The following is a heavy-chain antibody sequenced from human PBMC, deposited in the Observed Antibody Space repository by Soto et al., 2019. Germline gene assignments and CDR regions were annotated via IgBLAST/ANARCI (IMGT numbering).Heavy chain of an antibody. D-gene: IGHD1-7*01. CDR2: MWHEGGNK. Sequence: QVQMVESGGGVVQPGRSLRLSCAASGFTLSSYGMHWVRQAPGKGLAWVAVMWHEGGNKYNADSVKGRFTISKDNSKNTLYVQMNSLRADHTAVYYCARDNWNYGYFDYCGQGTLVTVSS. CDR1: GFTLSSYG. V-gene: IGHV3-33*01. J-gene: IGHJ4*02. CDR3: ARDNWNYGYFDY.